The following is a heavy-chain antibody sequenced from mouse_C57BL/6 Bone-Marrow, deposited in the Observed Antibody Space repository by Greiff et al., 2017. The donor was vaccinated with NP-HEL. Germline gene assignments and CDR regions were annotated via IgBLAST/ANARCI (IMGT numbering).Heavy chain of an antibody. D-gene: IGHD2-4*01. CDR3: TKIYYDYGLYAMDY. Sequence: EVQLQQSGAELVRPGASVKLSCTASGFNIKDDYMHWVKQRPEQGLEWIGWIDPENGDTEYASKFHGKATITADTSSNTAYLQLSSLTSEDTAVYYCTKIYYDYGLYAMDYWGQGTSVTVSS. CDR2: IDPENGDT. CDR1: GFNIKDDY. V-gene: IGHV14-4*01. J-gene: IGHJ4*01.